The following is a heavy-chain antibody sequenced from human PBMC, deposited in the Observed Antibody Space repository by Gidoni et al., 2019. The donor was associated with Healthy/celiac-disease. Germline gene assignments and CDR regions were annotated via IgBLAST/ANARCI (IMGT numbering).Heavy chain of an antibody. CDR2: IYYSGST. J-gene: IGHJ2*01. D-gene: IGHD6-6*01. CDR3: ARDLRDSSSSGWYFDL. V-gene: IGHV4-59*01. CDR1: CVSISSYY. Sequence: QVQLQASGPGLVKPSAPLSLTCTVSCVSISSYYWSWIRQPPGKGLEWIGYIYYSGSTNYNPSLKSRVTISVDTSKNQFSLKLSSVTAADTAVYYCARDLRDSSSSGWYFDLWGRGTLVTVSS.